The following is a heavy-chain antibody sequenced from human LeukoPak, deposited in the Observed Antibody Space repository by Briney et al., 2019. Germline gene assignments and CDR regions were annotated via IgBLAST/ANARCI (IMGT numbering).Heavy chain of an antibody. Sequence: GGSLRLSCAASGFSFSTYWMPWVRQAPGKGLVWVSRINTDGSSISYADSVKGRFIISRDNAKNTLHLQLDSLRVEDTAIYYCVRGYSGTYRIDYWGQGTLVTVSS. CDR3: VRGYSGTYRIDY. D-gene: IGHD5-12*01. CDR2: INTDGSSI. V-gene: IGHV3-74*01. CDR1: GFSFSTYW. J-gene: IGHJ4*02.